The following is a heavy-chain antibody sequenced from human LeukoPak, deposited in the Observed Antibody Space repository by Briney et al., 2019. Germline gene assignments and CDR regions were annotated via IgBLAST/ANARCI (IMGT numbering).Heavy chain of an antibody. D-gene: IGHD2-2*01. CDR2: ISAYNGNT. CDR1: GYTFTGYY. CDR3: ARDCGSTSCPTEY. V-gene: IGHV1-18*04. Sequence: ASVKVSCKASGYTFTGYYMHWVRQAPGQGLEWMGWISAYNGNTNYAQKLQGRVTMTTDTSTSTAYMELRSLRSDDTAVYYCARDCGSTSCPTEYWGQGTLVTVSS. J-gene: IGHJ4*02.